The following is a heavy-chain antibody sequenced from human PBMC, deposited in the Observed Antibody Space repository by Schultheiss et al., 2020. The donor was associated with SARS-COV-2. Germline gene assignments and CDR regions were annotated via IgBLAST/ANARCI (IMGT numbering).Heavy chain of an antibody. CDR1: GFTFGDYA. V-gene: IGHV3-49*03. Sequence: GGSLRLSCTASGFTFGDYAMSWFRQAPGKGLEWVGFIRSKAYGGTTEYAASVKGRFTISRDDSKSIAYLQMNSLKTEDTAVYYCTTGLRFLEWLLLFDYWGQGTLVTVSS. CDR3: TTGLRFLEWLLLFDY. CDR2: IRSKAYGGTT. J-gene: IGHJ4*02. D-gene: IGHD3-3*01.